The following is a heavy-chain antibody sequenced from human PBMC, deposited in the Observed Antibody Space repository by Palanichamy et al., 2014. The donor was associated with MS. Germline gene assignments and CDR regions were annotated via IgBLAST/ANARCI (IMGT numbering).Heavy chain of an antibody. V-gene: IGHV3-30*03. CDR1: GFTFGSYA. J-gene: IGHJ4*02. CDR2: ISHDGSEK. Sequence: QVQLVESGGGVVQPGRSLRLSCAASGFTFGSYAMHWVRQAPGKGLEWVALISHDGSEKYSADSVKGRFTISRDNSKNTLFLQMNSLGPEDTAVYYCATGRWERSLHFFDYWGQGTLVTVSS. D-gene: IGHD1-26*01. CDR3: ATGRWERSLHFFDY.